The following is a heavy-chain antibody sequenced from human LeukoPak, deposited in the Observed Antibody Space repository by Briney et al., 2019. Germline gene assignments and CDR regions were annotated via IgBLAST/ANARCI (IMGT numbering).Heavy chain of an antibody. CDR1: GGSFSGYY. Sequence: SETLSLTCVVYGGSFSGYYWSWIRQPPGKGLEWIGEIDHSGTTNYNPSLKSRVTISVDTSKNQFSLKLSSVTAADTAVYYCARVGRRYSGSYWGAKDFDYWGQGTLVTVSS. J-gene: IGHJ4*02. D-gene: IGHD1-26*01. CDR2: IDHSGTT. V-gene: IGHV4-34*01. CDR3: ARVGRRYSGSYWGAKDFDY.